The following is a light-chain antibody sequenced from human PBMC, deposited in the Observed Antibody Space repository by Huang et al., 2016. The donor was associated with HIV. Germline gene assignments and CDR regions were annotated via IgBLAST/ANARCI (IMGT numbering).Light chain of an antibody. V-gene: IGKV1-39*01. CDR2: AAS. J-gene: IGKJ1*01. CDR3: QQSYSFPWT. CDR1: QSIRSY. Sequence: DIQMTQSPSSLSASVGDRVTITCRASQSIRSYLNWYQQKPGKAPKLLIYAASSLQSGVPSWFSGSGSGTDFTLTISSLQPEDFATYYCQQSYSFPWTFGQGTKVEIK.